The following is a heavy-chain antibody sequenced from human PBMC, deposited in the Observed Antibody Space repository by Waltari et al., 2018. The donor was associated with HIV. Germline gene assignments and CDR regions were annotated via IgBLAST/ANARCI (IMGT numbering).Heavy chain of an antibody. V-gene: IGHV4-39*07. CDR2: IYYSGST. Sequence: QLQLQESGPGLVKPSETLSLTCTVSGGSINSSSYYWGWIRQPPGKGLEWIGSIYYSGSTYYKPPRKLRVTISVDTSKNQFSLKRSSVTAADTAVYYCARDSSPILAAIDYWGQGTLVTVSS. CDR1: GGSINSSSYY. D-gene: IGHD6-19*01. J-gene: IGHJ4*02. CDR3: ARDSSPILAAIDY.